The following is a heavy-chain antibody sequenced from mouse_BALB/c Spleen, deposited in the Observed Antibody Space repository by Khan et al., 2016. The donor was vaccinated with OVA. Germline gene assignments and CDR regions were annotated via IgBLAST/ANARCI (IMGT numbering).Heavy chain of an antibody. J-gene: IGHJ3*01. Sequence: EVQLQESGPSLVQPSQTLSLTCSVTGDSITSGFWSWVRKFPGNKLEYMGYLIYSGYTYYNPSFNGRFSFTRHTSKNQYYLQLNSVTTEDTATYYCARSTYKYAFAYWGQGALVTVSA. D-gene: IGHD1-3*01. CDR3: ARSTYKYAFAY. CDR1: GDSITSGF. CDR2: LIYSGYT. V-gene: IGHV3-8*02.